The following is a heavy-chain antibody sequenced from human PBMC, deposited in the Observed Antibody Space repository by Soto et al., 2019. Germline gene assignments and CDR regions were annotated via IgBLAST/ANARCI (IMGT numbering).Heavy chain of an antibody. J-gene: IGHJ4*02. D-gene: IGHD6-19*01. CDR1: RDSTDTNDYY. Sequence: PSETLSLTCTVSRDSTDTNDYYWTWIRQPPGKGLEWIGCVSDSGATYYNPSLEGRLSMSFDTSENHFSLKVTSVTAADTAVYYCARGTYNFWAGSRYYFDFWGQGNPVTVSS. CDR3: ARGTYNFWAGSRYYFDF. CDR2: VSDSGAT. V-gene: IGHV4-30-4*01.